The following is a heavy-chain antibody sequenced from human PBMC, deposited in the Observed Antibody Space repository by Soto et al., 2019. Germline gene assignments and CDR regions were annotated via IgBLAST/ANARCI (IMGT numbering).Heavy chain of an antibody. V-gene: IGHV3-23*01. CDR2: ISGGGSNT. D-gene: IGHD4-4*01. J-gene: IGHJ4*02. Sequence: GGSLRLSCAASGFPFSSYVMSWVRQAPGKVLEWVSGISGGGSNTFYADSVKGRFTISRDNSKNTLLLQMNSLGAEDTAVYYCAKHSNKYSTSLRGRYFDYWGQGXGVTVYS. CDR3: AKHSNKYSTSLRGRYFDY. CDR1: GFPFSSYV.